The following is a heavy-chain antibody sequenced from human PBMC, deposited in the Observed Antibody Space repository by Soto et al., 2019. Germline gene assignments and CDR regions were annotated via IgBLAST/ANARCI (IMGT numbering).Heavy chain of an antibody. D-gene: IGHD1-26*01. CDR3: ARSVGVTTLSYLDY. CDR1: GGTFSSYG. J-gene: IGHJ4*02. Sequence: ASVKVSCKAAGGTFSSYGISWVRQAPGQGLEWMGGIIPMFGTATHTQNFQGRLTITADESTSTAYMELSGLRSEDTAVYFCARSVGVTTLSYLDYWGQGTLVTVSS. V-gene: IGHV1-69*13. CDR2: IIPMFGTA.